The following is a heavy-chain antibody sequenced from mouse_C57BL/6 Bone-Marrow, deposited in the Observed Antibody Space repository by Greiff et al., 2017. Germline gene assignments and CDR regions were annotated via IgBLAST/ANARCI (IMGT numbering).Heavy chain of an antibody. J-gene: IGHJ2*01. CDR2: IDPSDSYT. V-gene: IGHV1-50*01. D-gene: IGHD2-4*01. CDR3: ARVRVQFYYDYDGDY. CDR1: GYTFTSYW. Sequence: QVQLQQPGAELVKPGASVKLSCKASGYTFTSYWMQWVKQRPGQGLEWIGEIDPSDSYTNYNQKFKGKATLTVDTSSSTAYMQLSSLTSEDSAVYYCARVRVQFYYDYDGDYWGQGTTLTVSS.